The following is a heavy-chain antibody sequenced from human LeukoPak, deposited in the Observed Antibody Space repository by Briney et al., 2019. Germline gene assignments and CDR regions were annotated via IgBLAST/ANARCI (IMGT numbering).Heavy chain of an antibody. D-gene: IGHD2-2*01. CDR3: ARVRRYCSSTSCYAIDY. CDR1: GYSISSGYY. Sequence: SETLSLTCAVSGYSISSGYYWGWIRQPPGKGLEWIGSIYHSGSTYYNPSLKSRVTISVDTSKNQFSLKLSSVTAADMAVYYCARVRRYCSSTSCYAIDYWGQGTLVTVSS. J-gene: IGHJ4*02. V-gene: IGHV4-38-2*01. CDR2: IYHSGST.